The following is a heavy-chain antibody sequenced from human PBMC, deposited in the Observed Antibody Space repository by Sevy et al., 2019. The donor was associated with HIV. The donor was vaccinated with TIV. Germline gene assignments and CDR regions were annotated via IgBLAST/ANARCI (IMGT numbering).Heavy chain of an antibody. CDR2: ISSSSSTI. CDR1: GFTFSSYS. J-gene: IGHJ6*03. CDR3: ARDSAPIVVVVAATELYMDV. D-gene: IGHD2-15*01. Sequence: GGSLRLSCAASGFTFSSYSMNWVRQAPGKGLEWVSYISSSSSTIYYADSVKGRFTISRHNAKNSLYLQMNSLRDEDTAVYYCARDSAPIVVVVAATELYMDVWGKGTTVTVSS. V-gene: IGHV3-48*02.